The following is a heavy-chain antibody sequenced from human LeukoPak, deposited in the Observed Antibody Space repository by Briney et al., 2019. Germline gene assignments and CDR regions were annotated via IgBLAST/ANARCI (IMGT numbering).Heavy chain of an antibody. CDR2: LDKSSTYI. Sequence: GGSVRLSCSTSGFIFRDYAMNWVRQAPGKGLEWVSSLDKSSTYIYYADSVKGRFTISRDNAKNSLFLEMNSLRTEDTAVYYCVREVGLFDYWGQGTLVTVSS. J-gene: IGHJ4*02. V-gene: IGHV3-21*01. CDR1: GFIFRDYA. CDR3: VREVGLFDY.